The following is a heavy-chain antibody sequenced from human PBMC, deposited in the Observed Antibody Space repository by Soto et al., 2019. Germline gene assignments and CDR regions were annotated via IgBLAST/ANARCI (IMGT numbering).Heavy chain of an antibody. D-gene: IGHD2-21*01. V-gene: IGHV4-39*01. Sequence: QLQLQESGPGLVKPSETLSLTCTVSGDSISSSGHYWGLIRQPPGKGLEWIGNVYYSGSNYSSPSLMSRVTMSVDTSKNQFSLNLSSLTAADTAIYYCATLDIYCGNSYFDYWGQGTLVTVSS. CDR3: ATLDIYCGNSYFDY. CDR2: VYYSGSN. CDR1: GDSISSSGHY. J-gene: IGHJ4*02.